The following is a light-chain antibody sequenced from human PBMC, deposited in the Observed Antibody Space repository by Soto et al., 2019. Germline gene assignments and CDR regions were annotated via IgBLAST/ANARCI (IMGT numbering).Light chain of an antibody. J-gene: IGKJ3*01. CDR2: SAS. CDR1: QGISRW. CDR3: QQANSFPLT. Sequence: DLQMTQLPSSMSASVGDRVTITCRASQGISRWLAWYHQKPGKAPNLLIYSASTLHSGVPSRFSGSGSGTDFTLTISSLQPEDFGTYYCQQANSFPLTLGPGTKVYIK. V-gene: IGKV1-12*01.